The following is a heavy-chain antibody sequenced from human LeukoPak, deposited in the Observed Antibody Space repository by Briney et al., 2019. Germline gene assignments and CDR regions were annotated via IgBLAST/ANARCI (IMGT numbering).Heavy chain of an antibody. CDR2: SNGYLGST. CDR1: GFTFNNYA. Sequence: GGSLRLSCAASGFTFNNYAMSWFRQAPGKGLEWVSSSNGYLGSTYYTDSVKGRFAISRDHSKSTLNLQMNSLRVEDTAVYYCAKAFYGSGNYYTLGFDYWGQGTLVTVSS. J-gene: IGHJ4*02. CDR3: AKAFYGSGNYYTLGFDY. D-gene: IGHD3-10*01. V-gene: IGHV3-23*01.